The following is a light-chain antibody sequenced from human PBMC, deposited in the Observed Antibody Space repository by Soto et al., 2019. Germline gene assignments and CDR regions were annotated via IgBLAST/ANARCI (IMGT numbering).Light chain of an antibody. CDR2: GDS. CDR1: HNIYSW. Sequence: DIQMTQSPSSLSASVGDRVTITCRASHNIYSWLAWYQQKPGKAPRLLIHGDSTLESGAPSRFSGRGSGTEFTLSISSLQPDDFATYYCQQYNYYWTFGQGTKVDIK. J-gene: IGKJ1*01. CDR3: QQYNYYWT. V-gene: IGKV1-5*01.